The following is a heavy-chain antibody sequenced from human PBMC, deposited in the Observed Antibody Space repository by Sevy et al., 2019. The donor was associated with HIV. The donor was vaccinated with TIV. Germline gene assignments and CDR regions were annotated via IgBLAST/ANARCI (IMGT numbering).Heavy chain of an antibody. D-gene: IGHD3-16*01. CDR3: TSVGFPNWGSEAFDF. CDR1: GFTFSIIY. V-gene: IGHV3-15*01. CDR2: MKSKTDGGTT. J-gene: IGHJ3*01. Sequence: GGSLRLSCAASGFTFSIIYMNWVRQSPGKGLEWVGRMKSKTDGGTTDYAAPVKDRLTMSRDNSKNTLYLQMNSLKANVTAVYYCTSVGFPNWGSEAFDFWGQGTLVTVSS.